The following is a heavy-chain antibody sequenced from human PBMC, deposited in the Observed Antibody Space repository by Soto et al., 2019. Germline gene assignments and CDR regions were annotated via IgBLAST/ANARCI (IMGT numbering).Heavy chain of an antibody. V-gene: IGHV5-10-1*01. CDR3: ARQERLMERFGPQFDP. J-gene: IGHJ5*02. D-gene: IGHD3-3*01. CDR1: GYSFSTYW. Sequence: PGESLQISCKGSGYSFSTYWITWVRQMPGKGLEWMGRINPSDSDTNYSPSSQGHVSISVDKSVTTVYLHWSSLQASDTAMYYCARQERLMERFGPQFDPWGQGTLVTVSS. CDR2: INPSDSDT.